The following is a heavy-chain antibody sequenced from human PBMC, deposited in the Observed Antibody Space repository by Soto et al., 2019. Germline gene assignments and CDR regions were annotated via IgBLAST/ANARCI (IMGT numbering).Heavy chain of an antibody. V-gene: IGHV3-21*04. CDR3: ARAERRALYDSSGYYYPAGFDY. CDR1: GFTFSSFS. Sequence: PGGSLRLSCAASGFTFSSFSMNWVRQAPGKGLEWVSSISSSSSYIYYADSVKGRFTISRDNAKNSLYLQMNSLRAEDTAVYYCARAERRALYDSSGYYYPAGFDYWGQGTLVTVSS. CDR2: ISSSSSYI. J-gene: IGHJ4*02. D-gene: IGHD3-22*01.